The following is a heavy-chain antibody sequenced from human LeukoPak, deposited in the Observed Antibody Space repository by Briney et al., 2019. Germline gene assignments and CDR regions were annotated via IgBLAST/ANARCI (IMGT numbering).Heavy chain of an antibody. D-gene: IGHD6-6*01. V-gene: IGHV1-2*06. CDR2: INPNSGGT. Sequence: ASVKASCKASGYTFTGYYMHWVRQAPGQGLEWMGRINPNSGGTNYAQKFQGRVTMTRDTSISTAYMELSRLRSDDTAVYYCARFEYSSSSGSFDYWGQGTLVTVSS. CDR1: GYTFTGYY. CDR3: ARFEYSSSSGSFDY. J-gene: IGHJ4*02.